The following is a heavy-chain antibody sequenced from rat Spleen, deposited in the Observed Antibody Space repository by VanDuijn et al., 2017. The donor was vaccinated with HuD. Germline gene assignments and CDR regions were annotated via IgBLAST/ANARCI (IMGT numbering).Heavy chain of an antibody. Sequence: EVQLVESGGGLVQPGRSLKLSCAASGFTFSNYGMAWVRQAPKKGLEWVATISYDGSSTYYRDSVKRRFTISRDNAKSTLYLQMNSLRSEDTATYYCARRTTVGWYFDFWGPGTMVTVSS. CDR3: ARRTTVGWYFDF. J-gene: IGHJ1*01. CDR2: ISYDGSST. D-gene: IGHD1-8*01. CDR1: GFTFSNYG. V-gene: IGHV5-7*01.